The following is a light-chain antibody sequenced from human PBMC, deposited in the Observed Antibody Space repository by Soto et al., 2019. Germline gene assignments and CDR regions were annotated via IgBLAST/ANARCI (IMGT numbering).Light chain of an antibody. Sequence: AIQFTQSPSSLSASVGDIVTITCRASQGISSALAWYQQKPGKAPKLLIYDASSLESGVPSRFSGSGSGTDFTLTISSLQPEDFATYYCQQFNNLLTFGGGTKVEIK. CDR2: DAS. CDR3: QQFNNLLT. CDR1: QGISSA. V-gene: IGKV1D-13*01. J-gene: IGKJ4*01.